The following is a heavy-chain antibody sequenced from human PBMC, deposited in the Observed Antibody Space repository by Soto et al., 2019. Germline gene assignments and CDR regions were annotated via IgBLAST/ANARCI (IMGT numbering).Heavy chain of an antibody. CDR2: IYYSGST. V-gene: IGHV4-59*01. D-gene: IGHD2-8*01. J-gene: IGHJ5*02. Sequence: SETLSLTCTVSGGSISRYYWSWIRQPPGKGPEWIGYIYYSGSTNYNPSLKSRVTISVDTSKNQFSLKLSSVTAADTAVYYCARENAVSGDWFDPWGQGTLVTVSS. CDR3: ARENAVSGDWFDP. CDR1: GGSISRYY.